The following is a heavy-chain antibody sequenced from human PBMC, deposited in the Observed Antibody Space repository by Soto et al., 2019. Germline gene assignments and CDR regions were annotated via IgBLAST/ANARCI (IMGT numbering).Heavy chain of an antibody. V-gene: IGHV3-21*01. CDR3: GGVEVAYCGADCYDY. J-gene: IGHJ4*02. D-gene: IGHD2-21*01. CDR1: GFTFSSYS. CDR2: ISSSSSYI. Sequence: EVQLVESGGGLVKPGGSLRLSCAASGFTFSSYSMNWVRQAPGKGLEWVASISSSSSYIYYADSVKGRFTISRDNAKNTMYMQKNSLRVDDTTVYYCGGVEVAYCGADCYDYWGQGTLVTVSS.